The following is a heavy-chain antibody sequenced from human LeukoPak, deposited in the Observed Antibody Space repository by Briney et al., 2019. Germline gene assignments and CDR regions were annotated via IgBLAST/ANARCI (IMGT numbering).Heavy chain of an antibody. J-gene: IGHJ4*02. V-gene: IGHV3-66*01. CDR2: IYSGGTT. Sequence: GGSLRLSCAASGFNVSSSFLSWVRQAPGKGLEYVSVIYSGGTTYYADSVKGRFTISRDNSKNTVHLQMNSLRAEDTAVYYCARAQGRGFDYWGQGILVTVSA. CDR1: GFNVSSSF. CDR3: ARAQGRGFDY.